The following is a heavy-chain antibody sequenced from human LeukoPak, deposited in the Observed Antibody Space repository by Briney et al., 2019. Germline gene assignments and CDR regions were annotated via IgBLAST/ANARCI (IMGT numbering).Heavy chain of an antibody. CDR2: ISSSSSTI. CDR3: ARGFGRASEYGGEDY. Sequence: GGSLRLSCAASGFTFSSDAMSWVRQAPGKGLEWVSYISSSSSTIYYADSVKGRFTISRDNDKNSLYLQMNSLRAEDTAVYYCARGFGRASEYGGEDYWGQGTLVTVSS. D-gene: IGHD1-26*01. V-gene: IGHV3-48*01. CDR1: GFTFSSDA. J-gene: IGHJ4*02.